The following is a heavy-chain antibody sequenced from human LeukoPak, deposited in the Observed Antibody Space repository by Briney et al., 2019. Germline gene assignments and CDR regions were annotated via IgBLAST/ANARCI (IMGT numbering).Heavy chain of an antibody. Sequence: PSETLSLTCTVSGGSISSSSYYWGWIRQPPGKGLEWIGSIYYSGSTYYNPSLKSRVTISVDTSKNQFSLKLSSVTAADTAVYYCASKPAAIANYYYYYMDVWGKGTTVTVSS. CDR3: ASKPAAIANYYYYYMDV. D-gene: IGHD2-2*02. J-gene: IGHJ6*03. V-gene: IGHV4-39*01. CDR2: IYYSGST. CDR1: GGSISSSSYY.